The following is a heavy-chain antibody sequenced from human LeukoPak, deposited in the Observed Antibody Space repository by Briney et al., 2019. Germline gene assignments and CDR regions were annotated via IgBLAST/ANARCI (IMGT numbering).Heavy chain of an antibody. D-gene: IGHD5-12*01. Sequence: ASVKVSCKASGYTLTGYYMHWVRLAPGQGLEWMGRINPSSGDTNYVQKFQGRVTMTRDTSISTAYMELSRLRSDDTAVYYCAKNPYEYYFDCWGQGTLVTVSS. CDR3: AKNPYEYYFDC. CDR1: GYTLTGYY. CDR2: INPSSGDT. V-gene: IGHV1-2*06. J-gene: IGHJ4*02.